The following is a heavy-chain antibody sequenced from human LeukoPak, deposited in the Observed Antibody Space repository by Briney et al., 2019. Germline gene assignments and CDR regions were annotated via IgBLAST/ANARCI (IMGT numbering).Heavy chain of an antibody. Sequence: SETLSLTCAVYGGSFSGYYWSWIRQPPGKGLEWIGEMNHNGSPNYNPSLKSRVTISGDTSKNQFSLKVSSVTAADTAVYYCASYCGGDCYSSYFDYWGQGTLVTVSS. CDR1: GGSFSGYY. D-gene: IGHD2-21*02. CDR2: MNHNGSP. V-gene: IGHV4-34*01. CDR3: ASYCGGDCYSSYFDY. J-gene: IGHJ4*02.